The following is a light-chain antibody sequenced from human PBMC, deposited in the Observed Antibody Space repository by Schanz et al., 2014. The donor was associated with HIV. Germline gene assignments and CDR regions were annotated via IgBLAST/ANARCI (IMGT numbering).Light chain of an antibody. CDR3: SSYGGRSSFVV. Sequence: QSALTQPASVSGSPGQSITVSCTGASSDFGRNTSVSWYQQHPGKAPKLMIYDVSNRPSGVSNRFSGSKSGNTASLTVSGLQADDEADYYCSSYGGRSSFVVFGGGTKLTVL. CDR2: DVS. J-gene: IGLJ2*01. CDR1: SSDFGRNTS. V-gene: IGLV2-14*03.